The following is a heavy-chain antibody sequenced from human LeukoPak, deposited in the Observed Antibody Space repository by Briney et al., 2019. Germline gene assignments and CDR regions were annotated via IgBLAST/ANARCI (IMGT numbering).Heavy chain of an antibody. D-gene: IGHD6-19*01. J-gene: IGHJ4*02. CDR3: AKGVGQWLVFSDHFDY. V-gene: IGHV3-30*18. CDR2: ISYDGSSN. Sequence: RAGGSLRLSCAASGFTFSSYGMHWVRQAPGKGLEWVAVISYDGSSNYYADSVKGRFTISRDNSKNTLYLQMNSLRAEDTAVYYCAKGVGQWLVFSDHFDYWGQGTLVTVSS. CDR1: GFTFSSYG.